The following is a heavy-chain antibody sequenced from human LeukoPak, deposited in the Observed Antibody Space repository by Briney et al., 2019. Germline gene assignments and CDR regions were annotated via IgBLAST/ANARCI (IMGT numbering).Heavy chain of an antibody. D-gene: IGHD3-22*01. CDR2: IYYSGST. CDR1: GASISSHY. Sequence: PSETLSLTCTVSGASISSHYWNWIRRPPGKGLEWIGYIYYSGSTNYNPSLKSRVTISVDTSKNQLSLKLSSVTAADTAVYYCARDSDYYDSSGYQYRGFDPWGQGTLVTVSS. J-gene: IGHJ5*02. CDR3: ARDSDYYDSSGYQYRGFDP. V-gene: IGHV4-59*11.